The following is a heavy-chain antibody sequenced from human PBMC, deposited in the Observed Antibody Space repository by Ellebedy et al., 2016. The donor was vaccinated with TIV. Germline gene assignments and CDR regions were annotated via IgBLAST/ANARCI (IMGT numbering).Heavy chain of an antibody. CDR1: GFTFRRHG. J-gene: IGHJ4*02. V-gene: IGHV3-33*01. Sequence: GESLKISCAASGFTFRRHGMHWVRQAPGKGLEWVAVIWYDGSDQYYADSVKGRFTISRDNSKNTLYLQMNSLRVEDTAIYYCARGRSGTYIHHAFDYWGQGILVTVSS. CDR3: ARGRSGTYIHHAFDY. CDR2: IWYDGSDQ. D-gene: IGHD1-14*01.